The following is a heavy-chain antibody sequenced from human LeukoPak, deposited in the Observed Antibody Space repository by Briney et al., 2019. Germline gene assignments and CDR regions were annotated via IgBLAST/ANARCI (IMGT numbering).Heavy chain of an antibody. V-gene: IGHV4-39*01. CDR1: GGSISSSSYY. Sequence: SETLSLTCTVSGGSISSSSYYWAWIRQPPGKGLEWIGSIYYSGSTYYNPSLKSRVTISVDTSKNQFSLKLSSVTAADTAVYYCARHRKDSSGYYSSYYYGMDVWGQGTTVTVSS. CDR2: IYYSGST. CDR3: ARHRKDSSGYYSSYYYGMDV. D-gene: IGHD3-22*01. J-gene: IGHJ6*02.